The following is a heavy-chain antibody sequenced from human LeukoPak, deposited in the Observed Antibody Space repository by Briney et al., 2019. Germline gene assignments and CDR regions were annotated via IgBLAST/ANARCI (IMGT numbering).Heavy chain of an antibody. Sequence: GGSLRLSCAASGFTFSSYAMSWVRQAPGKGLEWVSAISGSGGSTYYADSVRGGLTISRDTSDNTLYQYMNSLSAENSAVYYCARDCGTTCYSDSGGRSHSWAHNWFDPWGQGTLVTVSS. CDR3: ARDCGTTCYSDSGGRSHSWAHNWFDP. D-gene: IGHD3-22*01. J-gene: IGHJ5*02. CDR2: ISGSGGST. V-gene: IGHV3-23*01. CDR1: GFTFSSYA.